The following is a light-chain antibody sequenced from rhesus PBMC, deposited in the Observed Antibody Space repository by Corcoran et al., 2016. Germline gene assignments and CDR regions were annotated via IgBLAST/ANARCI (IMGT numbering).Light chain of an antibody. CDR3: QHYYSTPLT. J-gene: IGKJ4*01. Sequence: DIQMTQSPSSLSASVGDRVTITRRASQGITNDLAWYQQKPGETPKLLIYEASSWQSGIPSRSSGRGAGTDFTHTISSLESEDFATYYCQHYYSTPLTFGGGTKVEIK. CDR1: QGITND. CDR2: EAS. V-gene: IGKV1-25*02.